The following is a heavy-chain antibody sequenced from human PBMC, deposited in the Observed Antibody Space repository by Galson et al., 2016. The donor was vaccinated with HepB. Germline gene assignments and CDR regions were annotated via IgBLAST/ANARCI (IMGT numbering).Heavy chain of an antibody. CDR1: GFTFRSYT. J-gene: IGHJ1*01. CDR2: ISPTSRYK. V-gene: IGHV3-21*01. CDR3: VTGPGHIEVLSASEEYFQH. Sequence: SLRLSCAASGFTFRSYTMNWVRQAPGKGLEWVSCISPTSRYKHWAGSLEGRFAISRDNSKNMLYLQISSLRAEDTAVYYCVTGPGHIEVLSASEEYFQHWGQGTQVTVSS. D-gene: IGHD2-21*01.